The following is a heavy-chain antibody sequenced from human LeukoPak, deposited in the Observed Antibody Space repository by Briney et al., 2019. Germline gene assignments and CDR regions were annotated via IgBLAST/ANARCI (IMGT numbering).Heavy chain of an antibody. D-gene: IGHD6-6*01. CDR3: ARVVSQGIAARPGRYYYYYMDV. CDR2: FYTSGST. Sequence: SETLSLTCTVSGGSISSYYWSWIRQPAGKGLEWIGRFYTSGSTNYNPSLKSRVTMSVDTSKNQFSLKLSSVTAADTSVYYCARVVSQGIAARPGRYYYYYMDVWGKGTTVTVSS. V-gene: IGHV4-4*07. CDR1: GGSISSYY. J-gene: IGHJ6*03.